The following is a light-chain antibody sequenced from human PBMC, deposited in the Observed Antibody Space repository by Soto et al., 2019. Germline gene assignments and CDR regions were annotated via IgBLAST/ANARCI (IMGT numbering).Light chain of an antibody. CDR3: QQYTTSSWT. V-gene: IGKV3-20*01. J-gene: IGKJ1*01. Sequence: EVVLTQSPGTLSLSPGERATLSRRASQSVGSSYLAWYQQKPGQAPRVLIYGTSSRATGIPDRFSGSGSGTDFTLTISRLEPEDFAVYYCQQYTTSSWTFGQGTKVDI. CDR2: GTS. CDR1: QSVGSSY.